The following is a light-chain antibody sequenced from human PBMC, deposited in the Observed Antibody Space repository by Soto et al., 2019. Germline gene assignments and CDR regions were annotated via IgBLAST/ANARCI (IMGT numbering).Light chain of an antibody. CDR3: QQYNKWPRT. Sequence: EIVMTQSPATLSVSPGERATLSCRASQSVSSNLAWYQQKPGQAPRLLIYGASTRDTGIPARFSGSGSGTEVTLTISSLQSEDFAVYYCQQYNKWPRTFGQWTKVEIK. CDR1: QSVSSN. CDR2: GAS. V-gene: IGKV3-15*01. J-gene: IGKJ1*01.